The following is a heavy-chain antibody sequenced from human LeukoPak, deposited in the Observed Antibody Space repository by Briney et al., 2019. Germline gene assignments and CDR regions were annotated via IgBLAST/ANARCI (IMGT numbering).Heavy chain of an antibody. CDR1: GGSISSCSYY. CDR3: ARQGGVVVISTNWFDP. Sequence: SETLSLTCTVSGGSISSCSYYWGWIRQPPGKGLEWIGSIYYNGSTYYNPSLKSRVTISVDTSKNQFSLKLSSVTAADTAVYYCARQGGVVVISTNWFDPWGQGTLVTVSS. CDR2: IYYNGST. V-gene: IGHV4-39*01. D-gene: IGHD3-22*01. J-gene: IGHJ5*02.